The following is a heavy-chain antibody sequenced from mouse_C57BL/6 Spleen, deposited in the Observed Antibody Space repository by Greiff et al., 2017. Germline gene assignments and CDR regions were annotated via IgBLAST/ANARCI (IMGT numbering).Heavy chain of an antibody. D-gene: IGHD2-12*01. Sequence: QVQLKHSGPELVKPGASVKISCKASGYAFSSSWMNWVKQRPGKGLEWIGRIYPGDGDTNYNGKFKGKATLTADKSSSTAYMQLSSLTSEDSAVYFCARVGDYIVMDYWGQGTSVTVSS. CDR2: IYPGDGDT. J-gene: IGHJ4*01. CDR3: ARVGDYIVMDY. V-gene: IGHV1-82*01. CDR1: GYAFSSSW.